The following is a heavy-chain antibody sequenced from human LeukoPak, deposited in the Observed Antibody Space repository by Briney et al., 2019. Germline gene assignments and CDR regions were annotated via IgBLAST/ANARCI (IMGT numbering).Heavy chain of an antibody. CDR2: ISSSSSSI. Sequence: PGGSLRLSCAASGFTFSSYSMNWVRQAPGKGLEWVSLISSSSSSIFYADSVKGRFTISRDNSKNTLYLQMSSLRAEDTAVYYCAKTSVGEGRIIASGYFDKWGQGTLVTVSS. CDR1: GFTFSSYS. V-gene: IGHV3-21*04. J-gene: IGHJ4*02. CDR3: AKTSVGEGRIIASGYFDK. D-gene: IGHD2-15*01.